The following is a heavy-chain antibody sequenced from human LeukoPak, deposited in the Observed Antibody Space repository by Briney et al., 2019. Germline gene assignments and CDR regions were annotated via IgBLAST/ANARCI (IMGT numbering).Heavy chain of an antibody. Sequence: SETLSLTCSVSGASISGSSYYWGWIRQSPVKGLEWIGTVSYSGNTYYSPSLKSRVTISVDTSKNQFSLKLGAVSAADTGVYYCAVSSGWYSGFDSWGQGTVVTVFS. CDR1: GASISGSSYY. V-gene: IGHV4-39*01. CDR2: VSYSGNT. J-gene: IGHJ4*02. D-gene: IGHD6-19*01. CDR3: AVSSGWYSGFDS.